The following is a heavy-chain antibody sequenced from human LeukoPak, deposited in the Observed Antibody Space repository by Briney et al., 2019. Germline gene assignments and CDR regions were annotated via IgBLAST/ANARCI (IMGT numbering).Heavy chain of an antibody. CDR2: ISYDGSNK. D-gene: IGHD6-19*01. V-gene: IGHV3-30*18. CDR3: AKDQWLFY. CDR1: GFTFSSYG. J-gene: IGHJ4*02. Sequence: GGSLRLSCAASGFTFSSYGMHLVRQAPGKGLEWVAVISYDGSNKYYADSVKGRFTISRDNSKNTLYLQMNSLRAEDTAVYYCAKDQWLFYWGQGTLVTVSS.